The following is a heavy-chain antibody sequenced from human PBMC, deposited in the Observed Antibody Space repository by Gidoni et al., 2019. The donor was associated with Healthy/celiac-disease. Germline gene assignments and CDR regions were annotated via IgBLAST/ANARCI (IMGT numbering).Heavy chain of an antibody. D-gene: IGHD4-4*01. V-gene: IGHV3-64*01. CDR2: ISSNGGST. J-gene: IGHJ6*02. CDR3: ARVGVTTSDYYYYYGMDV. Sequence: EVQLVESGGGLVQPGGSLRLSCAASGFTFSSYAMHWVRQAPGKGLEYVSAISSNGGSTYYANSVKGRFTISRDNSKNTLYLQMGSLRAEDMAVYYCARVGVTTSDYYYYYGMDVWGQGTTVTVSS. CDR1: GFTFSSYA.